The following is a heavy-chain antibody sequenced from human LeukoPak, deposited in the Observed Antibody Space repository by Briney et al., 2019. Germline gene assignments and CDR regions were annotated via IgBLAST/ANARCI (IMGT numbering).Heavy chain of an antibody. D-gene: IGHD3-22*01. CDR1: GITLSNYG. Sequence: PGGSLRLSCAVSGITLSNYGVSWVRQVPGKGLEWVAGISDSGGRTNYADSVKGRFTISRDNPKNTLYLQMNSLRAEDTAVYFCAKRGVVIRVILVGFHKEAYYFDSWGQGALVTVSS. V-gene: IGHV3-23*01. CDR2: ISDSGGRT. CDR3: AKRGVVIRVILVGFHKEAYYFDS. J-gene: IGHJ4*02.